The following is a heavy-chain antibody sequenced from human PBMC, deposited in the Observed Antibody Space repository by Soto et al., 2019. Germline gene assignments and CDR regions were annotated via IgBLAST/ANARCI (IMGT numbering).Heavy chain of an antibody. CDR1: GGTFSSYT. CDR3: ASAYYDILTGFYYYYMDV. Sequence: QVQLVQSGAEVKKPGSSVKVSCKASGGTFSSYTISWVRQAPGQGLEWMGRIIPILGIANYAQKFQGRVTITADKSTSPAYMELSSLRSEDTAVYYCASAYYDILTGFYYYYMDVWGKGTTVTVSS. V-gene: IGHV1-69*02. D-gene: IGHD3-9*01. J-gene: IGHJ6*03. CDR2: IIPILGIA.